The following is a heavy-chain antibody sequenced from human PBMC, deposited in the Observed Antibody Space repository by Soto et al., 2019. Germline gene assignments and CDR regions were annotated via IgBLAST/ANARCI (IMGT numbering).Heavy chain of an antibody. CDR1: GYTFTGYY. Sequence: ASVKVSCKASGYTFTGYYMHWVRQAPGQGLEWMGWINPNSGGTNYAQKFQGWVTMTRDTSISTAYMELSRLRSDDTAVYYCARDLLSGPIAAMATNWFDIWGQGTMVTVSS. CDR2: INPNSGGT. J-gene: IGHJ3*02. D-gene: IGHD5-18*01. V-gene: IGHV1-2*04. CDR3: ARDLLSGPIAAMATNWFDI.